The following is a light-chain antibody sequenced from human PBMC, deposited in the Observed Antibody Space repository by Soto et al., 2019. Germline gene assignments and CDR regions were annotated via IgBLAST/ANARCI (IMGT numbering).Light chain of an antibody. CDR1: QSISTF. CDR3: QQTYSATPTT. Sequence: DLQMTQAPHFLSASVGDRVTFTCRSSQSISTFLNWYQQKPGKAPKLLIYGSSTVQTGVPSRFRGSGSGTEFTLTISNLQPEDFATYYCQQTYSATPTTFGQGTRLDIK. J-gene: IGKJ5*01. CDR2: GSS. V-gene: IGKV1-39*01.